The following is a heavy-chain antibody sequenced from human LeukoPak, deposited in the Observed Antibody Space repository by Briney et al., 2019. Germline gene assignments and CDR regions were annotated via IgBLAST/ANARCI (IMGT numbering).Heavy chain of an antibody. J-gene: IGHJ4*02. CDR3: ARDAYQVAGSTLNDY. CDR2: IRSSGSTI. Sequence: GGSLRLSCAAAGFTFSMYAMNWVRQAPGKVLEWVSYIRSSGSTIYYADSVTGRFTISRDNAKNSLYLQMNSLGAEDTAVYYCARDAYQVAGSTLNDYWGQGTLVTVSS. V-gene: IGHV3-48*03. CDR1: GFTFSMYA. D-gene: IGHD3-16*01.